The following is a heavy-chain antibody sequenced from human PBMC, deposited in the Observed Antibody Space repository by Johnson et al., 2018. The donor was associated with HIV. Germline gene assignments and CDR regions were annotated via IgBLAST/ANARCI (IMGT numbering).Heavy chain of an antibody. CDR1: GFTFSRYW. Sequence: VQLVESGGGLVQSGGSLRLSCAASGFTFSRYWMSWVRQAPGKGLEWVANIKEDGSEEYYVDSVKGRFIISRDNAKNSLYLQMNSLRAEDTAVYYCAKDLNYGSGPVDIWGQGTMVTVSS. V-gene: IGHV3-7*01. CDR3: AKDLNYGSGPVDI. D-gene: IGHD3-10*01. CDR2: IKEDGSEE. J-gene: IGHJ3*02.